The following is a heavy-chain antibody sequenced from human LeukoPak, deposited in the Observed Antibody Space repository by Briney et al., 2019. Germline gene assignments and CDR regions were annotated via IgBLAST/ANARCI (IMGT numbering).Heavy chain of an antibody. D-gene: IGHD3-22*01. Sequence: PSETLSLTCTVSGGSINNSSYYWVWTRQSPGKALEWIGSISNRGRTLYSPSLKSRVTISIDTSKNQFSLKLSSVTAADTAVYYCATPDSSGYYYLYWGQGTLVTVSS. CDR2: ISNRGRT. CDR3: ATPDSSGYYYLY. J-gene: IGHJ4*02. V-gene: IGHV4-39*01. CDR1: GGSINNSSYY.